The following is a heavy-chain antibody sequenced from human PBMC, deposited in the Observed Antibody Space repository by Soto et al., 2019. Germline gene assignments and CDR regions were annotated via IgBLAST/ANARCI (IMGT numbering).Heavy chain of an antibody. D-gene: IGHD3-16*01. CDR3: VCGGNFFVY. CDR2: LDQDGSER. J-gene: IGHJ4*02. CDR1: GFTFSTYW. V-gene: IGHV3-7*01. Sequence: EVQLVESGGGLVQPGGSLRLSGAASGFTFSTYWMTWVRRPPGKGLEWVANLDQDGSERYYVDSVRGRFTISRDNAKNSLYLQMNSLRAEDTAVYYCVCGGNFFVYWGQGTLVTVSP.